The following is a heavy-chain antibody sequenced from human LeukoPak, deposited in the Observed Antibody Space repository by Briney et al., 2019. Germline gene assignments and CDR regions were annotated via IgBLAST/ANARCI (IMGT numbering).Heavy chain of an antibody. CDR1: GFTFSSYA. CDR3: AELGITMIGGV. D-gene: IGHD3-10*02. CDR2: ISSSGSTI. V-gene: IGHV3-48*03. J-gene: IGHJ6*04. Sequence: GGSLRLSCAASGFTFSSYAMGWVRQAPGKGLEWVSYISSSGSTIYYADSVKGRYTIPRDNAKNSLYLQMNSLRAEDTAVYYCAELGITMIGGVWGKGTTVTISS.